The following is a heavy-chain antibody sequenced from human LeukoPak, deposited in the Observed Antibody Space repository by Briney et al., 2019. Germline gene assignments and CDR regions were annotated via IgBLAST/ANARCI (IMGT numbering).Heavy chain of an antibody. CDR1: GSSINSHYY. CDR2: MFHSGST. J-gene: IGHJ4*02. Sequence: SETLSLTRAVSGSSINSHYYWAWIRQPPGKGLEWIGSMFHSGSTFYNVSLKSQVTISIDTSKNQFSLKLSSVTAADTAVYYCARWWNYFDFWGQGTLVTVSS. V-gene: IGHV4-38-2*01. CDR3: ARWWNYFDF. D-gene: IGHD2-15*01.